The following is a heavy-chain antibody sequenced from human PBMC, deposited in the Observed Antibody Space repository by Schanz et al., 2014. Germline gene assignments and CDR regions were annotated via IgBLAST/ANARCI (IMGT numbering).Heavy chain of an antibody. Sequence: VQLVESGGGLVKPGGSLRLSCAASGFIFNDYYMNWIRQAPGKGLECVSVLYTGGSTFYADSVKGRFTISRDNSKNTLDLQMSSLRADDTAVYYCVKEGTVVSGSPRDYWGQGTVVTVSS. J-gene: IGHJ3*01. V-gene: IGHV3-66*01. CDR3: VKEGTVVSGSPRDY. CDR1: GFIFNDYY. D-gene: IGHD3-10*01. CDR2: LYTGGST.